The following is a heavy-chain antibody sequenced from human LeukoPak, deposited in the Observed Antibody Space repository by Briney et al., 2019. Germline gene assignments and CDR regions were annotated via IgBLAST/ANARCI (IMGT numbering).Heavy chain of an antibody. Sequence: GASVKVSCKASGYTFTSYYMHWVGQAPGQGREWRGVINPSGGSTSYAQKFQGRVTMTRDTSTSTVYMELSSLRSEDTAVYYCARGGGGSGSYYGDWGQGTLVTVSS. V-gene: IGHV1-46*01. CDR3: ARGGGGSGSYYGD. J-gene: IGHJ4*02. CDR2: INPSGGST. CDR1: GYTFTSYY. D-gene: IGHD3-10*01.